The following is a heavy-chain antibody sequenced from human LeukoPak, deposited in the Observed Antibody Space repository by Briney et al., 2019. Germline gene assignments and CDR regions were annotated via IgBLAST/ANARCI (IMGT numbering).Heavy chain of an antibody. J-gene: IGHJ6*01. D-gene: IGHD2-2*01. CDR1: AGTFSIYA. CDR3: ARVYSSIPSYVMDV. Sequence: SVTLSFTASAGTFSIYAISWVRQAPAPGLEWMGGIIPMCGTGNYAQKCQGGVTITADESTSTAYAEFSSLRSEDRAVCYFARVYSSIPSYVMDVGGQGTTVSVS. CDR2: IIPMCGTG. V-gene: IGHV1-69*13.